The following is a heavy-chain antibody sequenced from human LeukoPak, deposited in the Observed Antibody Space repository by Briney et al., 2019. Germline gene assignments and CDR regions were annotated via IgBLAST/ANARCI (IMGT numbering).Heavy chain of an antibody. J-gene: IGHJ4*02. CDR2: MNPNSGNT. CDR1: GYTFTSYD. CDR3: ARARRDGYNLFGY. V-gene: IGHV1-8*03. D-gene: IGHD5-24*01. Sequence: GASVKVSCKASGYTFTSYDINWGRQATGQGLEWMGWMNPNSGNTGYAQKFQGRVTITRNTSISTAYMELSSLRSEDTAVYYCARARRDGYNLFGYWGQGTLVTVSS.